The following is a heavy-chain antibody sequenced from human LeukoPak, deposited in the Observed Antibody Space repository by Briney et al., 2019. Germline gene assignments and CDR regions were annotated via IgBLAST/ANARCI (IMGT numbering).Heavy chain of an antibody. CDR3: ARGPHRRTYDRDNWFDP. J-gene: IGHJ5*02. CDR2: INPSGDNT. D-gene: IGHD3-3*01. Sequence: VASVKVSCKASGYTLTSYGISWVRQAPGQGLEWMGIINPSGDNTNYAQKFQGRVTMTRDMSTTTVYMELSSLRSEDTAVYYCARGPHRRTYDRDNWFDPWGQGTLVTVSS. V-gene: IGHV1-46*01. CDR1: GYTLTSYG.